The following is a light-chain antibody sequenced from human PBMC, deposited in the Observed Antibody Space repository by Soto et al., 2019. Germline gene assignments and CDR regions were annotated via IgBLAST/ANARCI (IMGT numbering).Light chain of an antibody. CDR3: QQYNNWPLYT. V-gene: IGKV3-15*01. J-gene: IGKJ2*01. CDR2: DAS. Sequence: EIVMTQSPATLSVSPGERATLSCRASQSVSSNLAWYQQKPGQAPRLLIYDASTRATGIPARFSGSGSGTEFTLTISSLQSEDFAVYYCQQYNNWPLYTFGQGTKLGIK. CDR1: QSVSSN.